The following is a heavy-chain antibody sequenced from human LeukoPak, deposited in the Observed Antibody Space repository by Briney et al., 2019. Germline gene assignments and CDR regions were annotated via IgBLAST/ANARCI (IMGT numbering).Heavy chain of an antibody. Sequence: PSETLSLTCAGSGYSIISGYYWGWIRQPPGQGLEWIGIIYHSGRTYYNPSLTSRLPISVVTSQTQSSLKLRSVTAPDTAVYYCAIGPGYSSGWYLYWGQGTLVTVSS. CDR2: IYHSGRT. J-gene: IGHJ4*02. CDR3: AIGPGYSSGWYLY. CDR1: GYSIISGYY. V-gene: IGHV4-38-2*01. D-gene: IGHD6-19*01.